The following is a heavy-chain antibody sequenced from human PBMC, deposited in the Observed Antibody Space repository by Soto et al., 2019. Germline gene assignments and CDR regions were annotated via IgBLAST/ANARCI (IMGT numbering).Heavy chain of an antibody. CDR1: GYTFTGYY. CDR2: INPNSGGT. V-gene: IGHV1-2*02. J-gene: IGHJ6*02. D-gene: IGHD2-15*01. CDR3: AREVVVAAIIRYYYDGMDV. Sequence: QVQLVQSGAEVKKPGASVKVSCKASGYTFTGYYMHWVRQAPGQGLEWMGWINPNSGGTNYAQKFQGRVTMTRDTSISTAYMELSRLRSDDTAVYYCAREVVVAAIIRYYYDGMDVWGQGTTVTVSS.